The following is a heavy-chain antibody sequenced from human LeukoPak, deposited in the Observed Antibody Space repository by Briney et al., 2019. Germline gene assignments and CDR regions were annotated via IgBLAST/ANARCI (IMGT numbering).Heavy chain of an antibody. Sequence: ASVKVSCKASGGTFSSYAISWVRQAPGQGLEWMGGIIPIFGTANYAQKFQGRVTITTDESTSTAYMELSSLRSEDTAVYYCASGPVGAGYYYYYMDVWGKGTTVTVSS. CDR1: GGTFSSYA. V-gene: IGHV1-69*05. CDR2: IIPIFGTA. D-gene: IGHD1-26*01. J-gene: IGHJ6*03. CDR3: ASGPVGAGYYYYYMDV.